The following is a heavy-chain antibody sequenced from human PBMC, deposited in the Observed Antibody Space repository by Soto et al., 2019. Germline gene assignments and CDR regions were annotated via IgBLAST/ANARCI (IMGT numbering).Heavy chain of an antibody. Sequence: QVQLVQSGAEVKKPGASVKVSCKASGYTFTSYDINWVRQATGQGLEWMGWMNPNSGNTGYAQKFQGXXTXTXXTSISTAYMELSSLRSEDTAVYYCASGRDGYTLDYWGQGTLVTVSS. CDR3: ASGRDGYTLDY. CDR1: GYTFTSYD. D-gene: IGHD5-12*01. J-gene: IGHJ4*02. V-gene: IGHV1-8*01. CDR2: MNPNSGNT.